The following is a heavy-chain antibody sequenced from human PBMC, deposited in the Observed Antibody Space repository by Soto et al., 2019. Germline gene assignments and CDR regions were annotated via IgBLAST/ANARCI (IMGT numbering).Heavy chain of an antibody. CDR1: GYSFTSYW. D-gene: IGHD3-9*01. J-gene: IGHJ4*02. Sequence: PGEALKISCKGSGYSFTSYWIGWVRQMPGKGLEWMGIIYPGDSDTRYSPSFQGQVTISADKSISTAYLQWSSLKASDTAMYYCARLDRDILTGPGPYYFDYWGQGTLVPVSS. CDR3: ARLDRDILTGPGPYYFDY. V-gene: IGHV5-51*01. CDR2: IYPGDSDT.